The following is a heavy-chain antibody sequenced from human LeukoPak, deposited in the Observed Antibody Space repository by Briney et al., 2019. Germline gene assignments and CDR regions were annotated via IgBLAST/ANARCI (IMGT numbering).Heavy chain of an antibody. CDR3: ARSGSYSGNWFDP. Sequence: PGGSLRLSCAASGFTFSSYEMNWVRQAPGKGLEWVSSISSSSAYIYYADSVKGRFTISRDNAKNSLYLQMNSLRAADTAVYYCARSGSYSGNWFDPWGQGTLVTVSS. V-gene: IGHV3-21*01. CDR1: GFTFSSYE. CDR2: ISSSSAYI. J-gene: IGHJ5*02. D-gene: IGHD3-10*01.